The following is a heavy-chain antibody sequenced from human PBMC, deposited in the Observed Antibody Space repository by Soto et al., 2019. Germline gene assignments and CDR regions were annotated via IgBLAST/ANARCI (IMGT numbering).Heavy chain of an antibody. V-gene: IGHV1-69*05. CDR1: GGTFSSYA. D-gene: IGHD6-13*01. J-gene: IGHJ6*02. CDR2: IIPIFGTA. CDR3: ARTAAGTYYYYGMDV. Sequence: QVQLVQSGAEVKKPGSSVKVSCKASGGTFSSYAISWVRQAPGQGLEWMGGIIPIFGTANYAQKFQGRVTIXXDXSXXTAYMELSSLRSEDTAVYYCARTAAGTYYYYGMDVWGQGTTVTVSS.